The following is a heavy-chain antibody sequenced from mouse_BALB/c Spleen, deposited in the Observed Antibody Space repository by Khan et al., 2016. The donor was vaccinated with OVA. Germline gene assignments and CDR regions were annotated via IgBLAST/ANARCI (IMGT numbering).Heavy chain of an antibody. Sequence: QVQLKDSGPGLVAPSQSLAITCTVSGFSLTDHGVSWIRQPPGKGLEWLGVIWGGGSTYYNSVLKSRLSISKDNSKSQVFLKMNNLQTDDTAMYYCAKQIWSPYYGMDYWGQGTSVTVSS. J-gene: IGHJ4*01. D-gene: IGHD1-1*02. V-gene: IGHV2-6-5*01. CDR2: IWGGGST. CDR3: AKQIWSPYYGMDY. CDR1: GFSLTDHG.